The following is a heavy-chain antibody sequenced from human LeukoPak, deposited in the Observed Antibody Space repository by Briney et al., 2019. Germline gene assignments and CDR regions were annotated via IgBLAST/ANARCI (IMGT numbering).Heavy chain of an antibody. V-gene: IGHV6-1*01. CDR1: GDSVSSNSAA. D-gene: IGHD3-3*01. J-gene: IGHJ4*02. CDR2: TYYRSKWYN. CDR3: ARGGWSFEY. Sequence: SQTLSLTCAISGDSVSSNSAAWDCIRQSPSRGLEWLGRTYYRSKWYNDYAVSVKSRISINPDTSRNQFSLQLNSVTPEDTAVYYCARGGWSFEYWGQGTQVTVSS.